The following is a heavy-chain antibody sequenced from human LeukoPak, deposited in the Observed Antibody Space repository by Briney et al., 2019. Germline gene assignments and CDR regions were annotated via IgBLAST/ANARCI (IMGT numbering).Heavy chain of an antibody. D-gene: IGHD5-24*01. CDR1: GFTFSNSA. CDR2: ISGSDSST. Sequence: GGSLRLSCAASGFTFSNSAMSWVRQAPGKGLEWVSSISGSDSSTHYADSVKGRFTISRDNSKNTLYLQMNSLRADDTAVYYCAKSGYNRFDYWGQGTLVTVSS. CDR3: AKSGYNRFDY. V-gene: IGHV3-23*01. J-gene: IGHJ4*02.